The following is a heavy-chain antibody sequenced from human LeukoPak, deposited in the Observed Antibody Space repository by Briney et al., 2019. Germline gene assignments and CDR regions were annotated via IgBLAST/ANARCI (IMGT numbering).Heavy chain of an antibody. CDR2: ISGSGGST. V-gene: IGHV3-23*01. J-gene: IGHJ4*02. D-gene: IGHD3-22*01. CDR1: GFTFSSYA. Sequence: GGSLRLSCAASGFTFSSYAMSWVRQAPGKGLEWVSAISGSGGSTYYADSVKGRFTISRDNSKNTLYLQMNSLRAEDTAAYYCAKGPMIVVVSYSDYWGQGTLVTVSS. CDR3: AKGPMIVVVSYSDY.